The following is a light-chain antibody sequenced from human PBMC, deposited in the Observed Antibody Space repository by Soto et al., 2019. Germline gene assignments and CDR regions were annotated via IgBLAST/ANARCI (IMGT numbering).Light chain of an antibody. V-gene: IGKV1-5*01. J-gene: IGKJ1*01. CDR1: QSVNYW. CDR3: QQYNSYSPTT. CDR2: DAS. Sequence: DIQMTQSPSTLSASVGDRVTITCRASQSVNYWLAWYQQKPGKAPNLLIYDASILESGVPSRFSGSGSGTEFTLTISSLQPDDFAAYFCQQYNSYSPTTFGQGTKVDI.